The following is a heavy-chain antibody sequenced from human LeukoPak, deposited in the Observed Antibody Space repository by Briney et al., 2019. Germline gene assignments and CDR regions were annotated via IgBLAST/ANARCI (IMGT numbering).Heavy chain of an antibody. J-gene: IGHJ5*02. CDR2: IIPIFGTA. Sequence: GASVKVSCKASGGTFSSYAISWGRQAPGQGLEWMGGIIPIFGTANYAQKFQGRVTITTDESTSTAYMEPSSLRSEDTAVYCCARDYGGQLREGWFDPWGQGTLVTVSS. D-gene: IGHD4-23*01. V-gene: IGHV1-69*05. CDR3: ARDYGGQLREGWFDP. CDR1: GGTFSSYA.